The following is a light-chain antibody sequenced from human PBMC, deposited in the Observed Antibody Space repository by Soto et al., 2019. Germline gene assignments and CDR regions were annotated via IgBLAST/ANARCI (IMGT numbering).Light chain of an antibody. Sequence: SVLTQSPVTLSFSPWEIGTLSCRASQNISRSLAWYQQKPGQAPKFLIYDASNRATGIPARFSGSGSETDFTLTINSLEPEDFAVYYCQQRFNWPLTFGQGTRLEIK. CDR3: QQRFNWPLT. J-gene: IGKJ5*01. V-gene: IGKV3-11*01. CDR2: DAS. CDR1: QNISRS.